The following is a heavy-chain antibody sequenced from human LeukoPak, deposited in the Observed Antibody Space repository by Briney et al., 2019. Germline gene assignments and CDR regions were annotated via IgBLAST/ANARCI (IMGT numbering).Heavy chain of an antibody. CDR1: GYTFTSYG. D-gene: IGHD3-10*01. CDR3: SSGSPPFGY. V-gene: IGHV1-2*02. J-gene: IGHJ4*02. CDR2: INPNSGGT. Sequence: ASVKVSCKASGYTFTSYGISWVRQAPGQGLECVGWINPNSGGTNYAQRFQGRVTMTRDTSSSTVYMEMSRLISDDTAVYYCSSGSPPFGYWGQGTLVTVSS.